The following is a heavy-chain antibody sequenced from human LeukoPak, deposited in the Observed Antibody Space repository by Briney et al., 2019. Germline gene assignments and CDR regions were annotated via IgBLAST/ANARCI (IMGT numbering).Heavy chain of an antibody. D-gene: IGHD4-17*01. CDR2: FDPEDGET. Sequence: ASVKVSCKVSGYTLTELSMHWVRQAPGKGLEWMGGFDPEDGETIYAQKFQGRVTMTEDTSTDTAYMELSSLRSEDTAVYYCATWGGGDYYFDYWGQGTLVTVSS. CDR1: GYTLTELS. V-gene: IGHV1-24*01. CDR3: ATWGGGDYYFDY. J-gene: IGHJ4*02.